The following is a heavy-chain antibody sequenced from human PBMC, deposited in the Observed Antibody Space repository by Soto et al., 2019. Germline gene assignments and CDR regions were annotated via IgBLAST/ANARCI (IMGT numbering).Heavy chain of an antibody. V-gene: IGHV3-53*01. CDR1: GFTVSSNY. Sequence: GGSLRLSCAASGFTVSSNYMSWVRQAPGKGLEWVSVIYSGGSTYYADSVKGRFTISRDNSKNTLYLQMNSLRAEDTAVYYCARNSRGYSYGPGAFDIWGQGTMVTVSS. J-gene: IGHJ3*02. CDR3: ARNSRGYSYGPGAFDI. D-gene: IGHD5-18*01. CDR2: IYSGGST.